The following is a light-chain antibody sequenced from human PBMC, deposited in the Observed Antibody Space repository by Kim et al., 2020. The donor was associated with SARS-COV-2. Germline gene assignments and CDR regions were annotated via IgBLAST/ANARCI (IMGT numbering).Light chain of an antibody. J-gene: IGKJ2*01. CDR1: QCFITTY. Sequence: PGETATLSYRGAQCFITTYLAWSQQQPGQAPRLLLYGASTRATDIPDRFSGSGSGTDFTLIISRLQPEDIAVYYCQQYVTSPPYTFGQGTKLEI. CDR3: QQYVTSPPYT. CDR2: GAS. V-gene: IGKV3-20*01.